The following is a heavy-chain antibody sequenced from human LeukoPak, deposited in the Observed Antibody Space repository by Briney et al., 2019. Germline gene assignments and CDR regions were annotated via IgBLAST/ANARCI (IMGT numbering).Heavy chain of an antibody. V-gene: IGHV4-34*01. D-gene: IGHD1-1*01. CDR3: ARERSLEYYYYYYMDV. CDR1: GGSFSGYY. Sequence: SETLSLTCAGYGGSFSGYYWSWIRQPPGKGLEWIGEINHSGSTNYNPSLKSRVTISVDTSKNQFSLKLSSVTAADTAVYYCARERSLEYYYYYYMDVWGKGTTVTVSS. J-gene: IGHJ6*03. CDR2: INHSGST.